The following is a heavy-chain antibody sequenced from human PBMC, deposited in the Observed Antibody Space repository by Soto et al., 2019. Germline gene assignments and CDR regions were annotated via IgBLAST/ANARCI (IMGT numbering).Heavy chain of an antibody. CDR3: ARVFGGSYYYYGMDV. J-gene: IGHJ6*02. D-gene: IGHD1-26*01. V-gene: IGHV3-48*02. Sequence: EVQLVESGGGLVQPGRSLRLSCAASGFTFNRYWMHWVRQAPGKGLEWVSYISSSSSTIYYADSVKGRFTISRDNAKNSLYLQMNSLRDEDTAVYYCARVFGGSYYYYGMDVWGQGTTVTVSS. CDR2: ISSSSSTI. CDR1: GFTFNRYW.